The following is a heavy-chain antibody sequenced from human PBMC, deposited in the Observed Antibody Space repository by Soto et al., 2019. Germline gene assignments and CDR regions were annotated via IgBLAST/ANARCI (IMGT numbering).Heavy chain of an antibody. CDR3: ARSVATTPRDYYYYGMDV. V-gene: IGHV4-59*01. J-gene: IGHJ6*02. Sequence: LSLTCTVSGGSISSYYWSWIRQPPGKGLEWIGYIYYSGSTNYNPSLKSRVTISVDTSKNQFSLKLSSVTAADTAVYYCARSVATTPRDYYYYGMDVWGQGTTVTVSS. D-gene: IGHD5-12*01. CDR1: GGSISSYY. CDR2: IYYSGST.